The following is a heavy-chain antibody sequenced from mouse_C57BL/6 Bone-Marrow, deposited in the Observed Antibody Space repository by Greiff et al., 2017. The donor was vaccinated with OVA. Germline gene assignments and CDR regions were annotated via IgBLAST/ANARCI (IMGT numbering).Heavy chain of an antibody. D-gene: IGHD1-1*01. J-gene: IGHJ1*03. CDR2: ISDGGSYT. CDR3: ARDQEGITTVVATGYVEV. Sequence: EVQLVESGGGLVKPGGSLKLSCAASGFTFSSYAMSWVRQTPEKRLEWVATISDGGSYTYYPDNVKGRFTISRDNAKHNLYLQMSHLKSEDTAMYYCARDQEGITTVVATGYVEVWGTGTTVTVSS. V-gene: IGHV5-4*01. CDR1: GFTFSSYA.